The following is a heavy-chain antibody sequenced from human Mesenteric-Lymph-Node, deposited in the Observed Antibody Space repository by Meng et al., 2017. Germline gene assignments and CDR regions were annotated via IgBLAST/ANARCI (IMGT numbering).Heavy chain of an antibody. CDR3: ARTPADSSGYFPRAY. CDR2: ISSSGTAI. J-gene: IGHJ4*02. V-gene: IGHV3-48*03. CDR1: EFIISAYE. D-gene: IGHD3-22*01. Sequence: GESLKISCAASEFIISAYEMNWVRQAPGKGLEWVSYISSSGTAISYADSVKGRFTISRDNAKNSLYLQMNSLRAEDTAVYYCARTPADSSGYFPRAYWGQGTLVTVSS.